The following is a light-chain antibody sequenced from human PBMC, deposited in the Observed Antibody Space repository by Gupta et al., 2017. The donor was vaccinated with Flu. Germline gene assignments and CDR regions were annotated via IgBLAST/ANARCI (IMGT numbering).Light chain of an antibody. CDR2: KAF. CDR3: QEYNSYPWT. Sequence: GDRSTITWRDRHTIKAWLAWSQYKPGKAPKLLIYKAFLLDSGFPSRFSGTGARTELTLAISALQSDDFSIYYCQEYNSYPWTFGQGTKVEIK. CDR1: HTIKAW. J-gene: IGKJ1*01. V-gene: IGKV1-5*03.